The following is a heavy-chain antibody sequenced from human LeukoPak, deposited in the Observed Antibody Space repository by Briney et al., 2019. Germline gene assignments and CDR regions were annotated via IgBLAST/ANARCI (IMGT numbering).Heavy chain of an antibody. J-gene: IGHJ4*02. CDR1: GFTFSSYG. CDR3: ANSRTRPPKYYFDY. V-gene: IGHV3-23*01. CDR2: ISGSGGST. D-gene: IGHD1-1*01. Sequence: GGSLRLSCAASGFTFSSYGMHWVRQAPGKGLEWVSAISGSGGSTYYADSVKGRFTISRDNSKNTLYLQMNSLRAEDTAVYYCANSRTRPPKYYFDYWGQGTLVTVSS.